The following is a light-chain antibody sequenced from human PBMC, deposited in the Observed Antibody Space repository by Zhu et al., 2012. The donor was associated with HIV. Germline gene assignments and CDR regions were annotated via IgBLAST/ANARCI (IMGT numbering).Light chain of an antibody. CDR3: QQYGGTPQT. Sequence: EIVLTQSPGTLSLSPGERATLSCRASQTVSRNYLAWYQQKPGQAPRLLIYGASRRVTGIPDRFSGSGSGTDFTLTISGLEPEDFVMYYCQQYGGTPQTFGGGTRVDIK. CDR2: GAS. V-gene: IGKV3-20*01. CDR1: QTVSRNY. J-gene: IGKJ4*01.